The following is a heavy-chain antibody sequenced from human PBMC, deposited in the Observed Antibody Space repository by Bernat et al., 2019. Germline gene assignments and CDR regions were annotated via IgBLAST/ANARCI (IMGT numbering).Heavy chain of an antibody. CDR2: ISYDGSDK. V-gene: IGHV3-30*18. CDR1: GFTFSSYG. D-gene: IGHD2-21*02. CDR3: AKNRGGCSVLSLDY. J-gene: IGHJ4*02. Sequence: QVQLVESGGGVVQPGRSLRLSCAASGFTFSSYGMHWVRQAPGKGLVWVAVISYDGSDKHYADSVKGRFTISRDNSKSTLYVQMNSLRAEDTAVYYCAKNRGGCSVLSLDYWGQGTVVTVSS.